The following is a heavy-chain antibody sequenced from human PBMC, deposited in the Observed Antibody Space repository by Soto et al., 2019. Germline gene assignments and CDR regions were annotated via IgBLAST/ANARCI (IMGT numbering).Heavy chain of an antibody. J-gene: IGHJ4*02. CDR3: ARPGYSSGWYRFDY. CDR1: GGSFSGYY. V-gene: IGHV4-34*01. Sequence: SETLSLTCAVYGGSFSGYYWSWIRQPPGKGLEWIGEINHSGSTNYNPSLKSRVTISVDTSKNQFSLKLSSVTAADTAVYYCARPGYSSGWYRFDYWGQGTLVTVSS. CDR2: INHSGST. D-gene: IGHD6-19*01.